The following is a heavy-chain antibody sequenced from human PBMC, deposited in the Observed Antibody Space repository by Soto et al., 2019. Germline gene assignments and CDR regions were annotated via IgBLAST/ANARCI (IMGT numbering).Heavy chain of an antibody. V-gene: IGHV1-18*01. Sequence: ASVKVDCKTSCYTFTSYGISWVREAPGQGLEWMGWISAYNGNTNYAQKLQGRVTMTTDTSTSTAYMELRSLRSDDTAVYYCARVHYDISPGYGMDVWGQGTTVTVS. CDR1: CYTFTSYG. J-gene: IGHJ6*02. D-gene: IGHD3-9*01. CDR2: ISAYNGNT. CDR3: ARVHYDISPGYGMDV.